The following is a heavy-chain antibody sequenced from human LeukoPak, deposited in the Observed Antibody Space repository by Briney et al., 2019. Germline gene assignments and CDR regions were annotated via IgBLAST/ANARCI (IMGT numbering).Heavy chain of an antibody. CDR1: GGSISSYF. V-gene: IGHV4-59*08. J-gene: IGHJ4*02. D-gene: IGHD4-17*01. Sequence: KPSETLSLTCSVSGGSISSYFWSWIRQPPGKGLEWIGYISDSGSTNYNPPLKSRVTISVDTSRKELSLKLSSVTAADTAVYYCARRNYGDYDHYFDYWGQGTLVTVSS. CDR3: ARRNYGDYDHYFDY. CDR2: ISDSGST.